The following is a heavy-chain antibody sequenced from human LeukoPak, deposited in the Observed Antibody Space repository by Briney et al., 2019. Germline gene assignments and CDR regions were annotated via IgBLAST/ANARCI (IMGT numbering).Heavy chain of an antibody. D-gene: IGHD2-21*01. Sequence: GGTLRLSCAASGFTFSSFGMSWVRQAPGKGLEWVSTISGSGSITYYADSMKGRFTISRDNSKNTLYLQMNRLRPEDAAVYYCAKAPVTTCRGAYCYPFDYWGQGTLVTVSS. V-gene: IGHV3-23*01. CDR2: ISGSGSIT. CDR3: AKAPVTTCRGAYCYPFDY. CDR1: GFTFSSFG. J-gene: IGHJ4*02.